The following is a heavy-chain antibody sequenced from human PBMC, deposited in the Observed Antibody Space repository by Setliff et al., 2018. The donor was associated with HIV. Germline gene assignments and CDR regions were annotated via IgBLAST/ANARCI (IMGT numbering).Heavy chain of an antibody. V-gene: IGHV4-30-4*08. J-gene: IGHJ3*02. Sequence: PSETLSLTCTVSGGSISSTNYYWSWIRQPPGKGLEWIGYIYYSGSAAYYNPSLQSRSTISLDTSKNQFSLRLTSVTAADTAVYYCARDSKVATISGGAFDIWGQGTMVTVSS. D-gene: IGHD5-12*01. CDR3: ARDSKVATISGGAFDI. CDR2: IYYSGSAA. CDR1: GGSISSTNYY.